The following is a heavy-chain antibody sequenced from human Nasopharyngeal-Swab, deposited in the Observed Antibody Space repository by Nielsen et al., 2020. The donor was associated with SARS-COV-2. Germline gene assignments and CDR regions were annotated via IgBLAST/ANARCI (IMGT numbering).Heavy chain of an antibody. CDR1: GGSFSGYY. D-gene: IGHD2-15*01. CDR2: INHSGST. V-gene: IGHV4-34*01. CDR3: AIGGAGGSSGGFEI. Sequence: SQTLSLTCAVYGGSFSGYYWSWIRQPPGKGLEWIGEINHSGSTNYNPSLKSRVTISVDTSKNQFSLKVNSVTDADTAVYFCAIGGAGGSSGGFEIWGQGTTVTVSS. J-gene: IGHJ3*02.